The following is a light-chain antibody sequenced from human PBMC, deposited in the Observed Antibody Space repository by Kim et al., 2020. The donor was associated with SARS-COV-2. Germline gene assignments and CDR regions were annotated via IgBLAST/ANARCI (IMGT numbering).Light chain of an antibody. CDR2: QDS. CDR1: KLGDKY. J-gene: IGLJ2*01. CDR3: QAWDSSTVI. V-gene: IGLV3-1*01. Sequence: YELTQPPSVSVSPGQTASITCSGDKLGDKYTCWYQQKPGQSPVLVIHQDSKRPSGIPERFSGSNSGNTATLTISGTQAMDEADYYCQAWDSSTVIFGGGTQLTVL.